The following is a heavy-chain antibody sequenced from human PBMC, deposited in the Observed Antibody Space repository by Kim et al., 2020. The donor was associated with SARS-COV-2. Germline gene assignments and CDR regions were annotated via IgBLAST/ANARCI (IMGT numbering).Heavy chain of an antibody. CDR3: ARYGYYGDPYYYYYGMDV. D-gene: IGHD4-17*01. J-gene: IGHJ6*02. CDR1: GGTFSSYA. CDR2: IIPIFGTA. V-gene: IGHV1-69*13. Sequence: SVKVSCKASGGTFSSYAISWVRQAPGQGLEWMGGIIPIFGTANYAQKFQGRVTITADESTSTAYMELSSLRSEDTAVYYCARYGYYGDPYYYYYGMDVWGQGTTVTVSS.